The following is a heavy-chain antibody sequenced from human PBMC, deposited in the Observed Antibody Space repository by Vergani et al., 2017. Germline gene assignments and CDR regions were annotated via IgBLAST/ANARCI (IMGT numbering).Heavy chain of an antibody. CDR3: VNGVVAGGGWFDP. J-gene: IGHJ5*02. Sequence: EVQLLESGGGLVQPGGSLRLSCAASGFTFSSYAMSWVRQAPGKGLEWVSAISSNGGSTYYADSVKGRFTISRDNSKNTLYLQMSSLRAEDTAVYYCVNGVVAGGGWFDPWGQGTLVTVSS. CDR1: GFTFSSYA. D-gene: IGHD3-3*01. CDR2: ISSNGGST. V-gene: IGHV3-23*01.